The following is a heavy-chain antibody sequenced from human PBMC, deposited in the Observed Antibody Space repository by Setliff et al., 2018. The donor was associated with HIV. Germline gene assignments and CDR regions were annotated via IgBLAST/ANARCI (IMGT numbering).Heavy chain of an antibody. CDR3: ARDPGSSSFDY. Sequence: SETLSLTCTVSGGSISRYFWNWIRQPPGKGLEWIGYLDTRGRAIYNPSLESRVAIWMDTSKNLVFLQMSSLRAEDTAAYYCARDPGSSSFDYWGQGTPVTVSS. J-gene: IGHJ4*02. V-gene: IGHV4-4*08. D-gene: IGHD6-19*01. CDR2: LDTRGRA. CDR1: GGSISRYF.